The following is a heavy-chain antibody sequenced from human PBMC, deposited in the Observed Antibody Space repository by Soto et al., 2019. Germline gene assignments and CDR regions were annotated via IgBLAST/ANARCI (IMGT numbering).Heavy chain of an antibody. D-gene: IGHD6-6*01. J-gene: IGHJ6*03. CDR2: IYPGDSDT. CDR1: GYSFTSYW. V-gene: IGHV5-51*01. Sequence: GGSLKLHCNGSGYSFTSYWIGWVRQMPGKGLEWMGIIYPGDSDTRYSPSFQGQVTISADKSISTAYLQWSSLKASDTAMYYCARLGSSSAYYMDVWGKGTTVTVS. CDR3: ARLGSSSAYYMDV.